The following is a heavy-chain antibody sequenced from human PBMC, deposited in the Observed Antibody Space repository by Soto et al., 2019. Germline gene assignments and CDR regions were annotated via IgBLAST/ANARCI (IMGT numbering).Heavy chain of an antibody. V-gene: IGHV4-31*03. CDR2: IYYSGST. D-gene: IGHD3-10*01. Sequence: PSETLSLTCTVSGGSISSGGYYWGWIRQHPGKGLEWIGYIYYSGSTYYNPSLKSRVTISVDTSKNQFSLKLSSVTAADTAVYYCARFYYGSGSYYKEGSNWFDPWGQGTLVTVSS. J-gene: IGHJ5*02. CDR1: GGSISSGGYY. CDR3: ARFYYGSGSYYKEGSNWFDP.